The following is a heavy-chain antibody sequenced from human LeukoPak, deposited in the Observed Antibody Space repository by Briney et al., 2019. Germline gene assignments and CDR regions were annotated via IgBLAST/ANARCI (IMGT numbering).Heavy chain of an antibody. CDR1: GGTFSSYA. J-gene: IGHJ6*02. Sequence: SVKVSCKASGGTFSSYATSWVRQAPGQGLEWMGRIIPILGIANYAQKFQGRVTITADKSTSTAYMELSSLRSEDTAVYYCARDQVDYGDYSGYYYYYGMDVWAKGPRSPSP. V-gene: IGHV1-69*04. D-gene: IGHD4-17*01. CDR3: ARDQVDYGDYSGYYYYYGMDV. CDR2: IIPILGIA.